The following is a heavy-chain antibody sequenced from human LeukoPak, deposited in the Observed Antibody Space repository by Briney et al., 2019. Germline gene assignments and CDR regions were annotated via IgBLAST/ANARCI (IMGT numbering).Heavy chain of an antibody. V-gene: IGHV1-69*05. Sequence: SVKVSCKASGGTFSSYAISWVRQAPGQGLEWMGRIIPIFGTANYAQKFQGRVTITTDESTSTAYMELSSLRSEDTAVYYCARDGVAMVGYMDVWGKGTTVTVSS. CDR2: IIPIFGTA. CDR3: ARDGVAMVGYMDV. CDR1: GGTFSSYA. J-gene: IGHJ6*03. D-gene: IGHD5-18*01.